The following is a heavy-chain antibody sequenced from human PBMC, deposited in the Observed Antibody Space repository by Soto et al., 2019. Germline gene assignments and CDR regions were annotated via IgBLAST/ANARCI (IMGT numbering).Heavy chain of an antibody. CDR1: GDSVSSNSAA. J-gene: IGHJ5*02. V-gene: IGHV6-1*01. CDR3: ARAPGRMTTVTPPFDA. Sequence: KQSQTLSLTCAISGDSVSSNSAAWNWIRQSPSRGLECLGRTYYRSKWYNYYAVSVKSRITMNPDTSKNQFCLQLNSVTPEDTAVYYCARAPGRMTTVTPPFDAWGQGTLVTVSS. D-gene: IGHD4-17*01. CDR2: TYYRSKWYN.